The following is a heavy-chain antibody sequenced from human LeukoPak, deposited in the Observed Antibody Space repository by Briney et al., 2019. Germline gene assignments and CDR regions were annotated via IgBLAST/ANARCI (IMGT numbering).Heavy chain of an antibody. D-gene: IGHD3-22*01. CDR2: IYYSGST. Sequence: PSETLSLTCTVSGGSISSYYWSWIRQPPGKGLEWIGYIYYSGSTNYNPSLKSRVTISVDTSKNQFSLKLSSVTAADTAVYYCARGMGPYDSSGYYCWFDPWGQGTLVTASS. CDR1: GGSISSYY. J-gene: IGHJ5*02. V-gene: IGHV4-59*12. CDR3: ARGMGPYDSSGYYCWFDP.